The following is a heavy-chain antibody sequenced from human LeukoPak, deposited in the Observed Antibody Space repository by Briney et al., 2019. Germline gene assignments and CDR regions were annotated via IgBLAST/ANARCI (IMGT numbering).Heavy chain of an antibody. CDR2: IYYSGST. CDR1: GGSISSGGYY. Sequence: SETLSLTCTVSGGSISSGGYYWSWIRQHPGKGLEWSGYIYYSGSTYYNPSLKSRVTISVDTSKNQFSLKLSSVTAADTAVYYCARVEIYYDSSGYYGNYYFDYWGQGTLVTVSS. J-gene: IGHJ4*02. V-gene: IGHV4-31*03. CDR3: ARVEIYYDSSGYYGNYYFDY. D-gene: IGHD3-22*01.